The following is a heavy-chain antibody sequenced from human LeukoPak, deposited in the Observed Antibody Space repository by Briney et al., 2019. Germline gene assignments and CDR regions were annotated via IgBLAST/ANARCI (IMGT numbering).Heavy chain of an antibody. Sequence: GGSLRLSCAASGFTFSNYVMEWVRQPPGKGLEWVAVISYDGSTKYYADSVKGRFTFSRDNSRNTLYLQMNTLRAEDTAVYYCARTMRGGERGGFDYWGQGTLVTVSS. V-gene: IGHV3-30*04. CDR2: ISYDGSTK. CDR3: ARTMRGGERGGFDY. D-gene: IGHD2-21*01. J-gene: IGHJ4*02. CDR1: GFTFSNYV.